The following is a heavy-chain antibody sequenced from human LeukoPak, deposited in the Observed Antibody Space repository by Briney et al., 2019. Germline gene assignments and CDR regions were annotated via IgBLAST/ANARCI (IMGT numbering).Heavy chain of an antibody. CDR1: GGSISSGGYY. CDR2: ICYSGST. V-gene: IGHV4-31*03. D-gene: IGHD3-10*01. J-gene: IGHJ5*02. Sequence: SQTLSLTCTVSGGSISSGGYYWSWIRQHPGKGLEWIGYICYSGSTYYNPSLKSRVTISVDTSKNQFSLKLSSVTAADTAVYYCARDLRGTTGFDPWGQGTLVTVSS. CDR3: ARDLRGTTGFDP.